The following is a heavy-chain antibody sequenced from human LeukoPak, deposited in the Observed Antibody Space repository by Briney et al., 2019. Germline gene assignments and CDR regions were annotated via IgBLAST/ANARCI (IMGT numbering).Heavy chain of an antibody. CDR1: GFIFSSYS. D-gene: IGHD3-10*01. CDR2: IISTSSTI. J-gene: IGHJ4*02. CDR3: ARGKGFDY. Sequence: GGSLRPSCAASGFIFSSYSMNWVRQAPGKGLEWVSYIISTSSTIYYADSVKGRFTISRDNAQNSLFLQMNSLRDEDTAVYYCARGKGFDYWGQGTLVTVSS. V-gene: IGHV3-48*02.